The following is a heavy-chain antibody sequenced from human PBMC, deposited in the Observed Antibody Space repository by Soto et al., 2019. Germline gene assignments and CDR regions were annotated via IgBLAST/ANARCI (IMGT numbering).Heavy chain of an antibody. CDR3: AAQSSSWHLHY. J-gene: IGHJ4*02. CDR2: IVVGSGNT. Sequence: QMQLVQSGPEVKKPGTSVKVSCKASGFTFTSSAVQWVRQARGQRLEWIGWIVVGSGNTNYAQKFQEXXTXTXXMSTSTAYMELSSLRSEDTAVYYCAAQSSSWHLHYWGQGTLVTVSS. CDR1: GFTFTSSA. V-gene: IGHV1-58*01. D-gene: IGHD6-13*01.